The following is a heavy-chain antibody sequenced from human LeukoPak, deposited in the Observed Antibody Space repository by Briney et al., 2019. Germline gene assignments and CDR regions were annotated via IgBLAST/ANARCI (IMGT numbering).Heavy chain of an antibody. Sequence: ASVNVSCKASGYTFTSYGISWVRQAPGQGIEWMGWISASNGNTNYAQKLQGRVTMTTDTSTSTAYMELRSLRSDDTAVYYCARDPGGTWGFDYWGQGALVTVSS. J-gene: IGHJ4*02. V-gene: IGHV1-18*01. CDR1: GYTFTSYG. D-gene: IGHD7-27*01. CDR2: ISASNGNT. CDR3: ARDPGGTWGFDY.